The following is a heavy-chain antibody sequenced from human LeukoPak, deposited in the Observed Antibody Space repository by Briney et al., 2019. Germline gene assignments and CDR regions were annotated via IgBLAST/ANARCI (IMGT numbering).Heavy chain of an antibody. V-gene: IGHV4-30-2*01. CDR3: ARGGVRGASPFGY. CDR2: IYHSGST. Sequence: PSETLSLTCTVSGGSISSGGYSWSWIRQPPGKGLEWIGYIYHSGSTYYNPSLKSRVTISVDRSKNQFSLKLSSVTAADTAVYYCARGGVRGASPFGYWGQGTLVTVSS. J-gene: IGHJ4*02. CDR1: GGSISSGGYS. D-gene: IGHD3-10*01.